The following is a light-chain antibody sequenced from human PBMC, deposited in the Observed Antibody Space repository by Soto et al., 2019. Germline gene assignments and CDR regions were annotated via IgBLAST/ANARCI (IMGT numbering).Light chain of an antibody. J-gene: IGKJ1*01. CDR1: QSVSSN. CDR2: GAS. CDR3: QQYNNGWT. V-gene: IGKV3-15*01. Sequence: EIVMTRSPATLSVSPGERANLSCRASQSVSSNLAWYQQKPGQAPRLLIYGASTRATGIPARFSGSGSGTEFTLTISSLQSEDFAVYYCQQYNNGWTFGQGTKVDIK.